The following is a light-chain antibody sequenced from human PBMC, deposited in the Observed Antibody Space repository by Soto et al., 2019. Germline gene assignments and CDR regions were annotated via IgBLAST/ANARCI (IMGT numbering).Light chain of an antibody. J-gene: IGLJ3*02. V-gene: IGLV2-14*01. Sequence: QSALTQPASVSGSPGLSVTISCTGTSSDVGAYNYVSWYQQHPGRAPKLIIYEVTNRPSGVSDRFSGSKSGNTASLTISGLQAEDEADYYCSSYTSNTSGVFGGGTKLTVL. CDR1: SSDVGAYNY. CDR2: EVT. CDR3: SSYTSNTSGV.